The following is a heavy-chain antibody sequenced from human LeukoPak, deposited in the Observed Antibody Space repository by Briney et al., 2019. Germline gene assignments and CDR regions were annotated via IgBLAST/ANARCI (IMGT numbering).Heavy chain of an antibody. CDR1: GGSISSSSYY. Sequence: KPSETLSLTCTVSGGSISSSSYYWGWIRQPPGKGLEWIGSIYYSGSTYYNPSLKSRVTISVDTSKNQFSLKLSSVTAADTAVYYCARETYYYGSGSRNFDYWGQGNLVTVSS. CDR2: IYYSGST. J-gene: IGHJ4*02. CDR3: ARETYYYGSGSRNFDY. D-gene: IGHD3-10*01. V-gene: IGHV4-39*02.